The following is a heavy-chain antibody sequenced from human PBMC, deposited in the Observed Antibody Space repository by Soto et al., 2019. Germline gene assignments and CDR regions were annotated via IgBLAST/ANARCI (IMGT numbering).Heavy chain of an antibody. Sequence: QVQLVESGGGVVQPGTSLRLSCAASGFTFSAYGMHWVRQAPGKGLEWLAVLSYHLSSELYADAVKGRFTISRDNSKNTLYLQMNSLRPEDTAVYYCAKEVDKYSAAWF. CDR2: LSYHLSSE. J-gene: IGHJ5*01. D-gene: IGHD5-12*01. V-gene: IGHV3-30*18. CDR3: AKEVDKYSAAWF. CDR1: GFTFSAYG.